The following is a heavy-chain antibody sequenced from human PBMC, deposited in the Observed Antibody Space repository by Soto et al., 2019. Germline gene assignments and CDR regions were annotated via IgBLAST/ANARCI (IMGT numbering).Heavy chain of an antibody. CDR3: AREVALVTPFDY. V-gene: IGHV1-18*01. J-gene: IGHJ4*02. D-gene: IGHD4-4*01. CDR2: ISAYNANT. Sequence: QVQLVQSGAEVKKPGASVKVSCKASGYTFSSHGISWVRQAPGQGLEWMGWISAYNANTNYAQKLQGRVTMTTDTSTNTAYMELRSLRSDDTAVYFCAREVALVTPFDYWGQGTLVTVSS. CDR1: GYTFSSHG.